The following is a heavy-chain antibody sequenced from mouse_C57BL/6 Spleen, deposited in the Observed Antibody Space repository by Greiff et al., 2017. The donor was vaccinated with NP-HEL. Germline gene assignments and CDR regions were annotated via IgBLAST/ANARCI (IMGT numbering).Heavy chain of an antibody. CDR3: AIYYGSSYAWFAY. CDR2: IDPSDSYT. D-gene: IGHD1-1*01. CDR1: GYTFTSYW. V-gene: IGHV1-69*01. J-gene: IGHJ3*01. Sequence: QVQLQQPGAELVMPGASVKLSCKASGYTFTSYWMHWVKQRPGQGLEWIGEIDPSDSYTNSNQKFKGKSTLTVDKSSSTAYMQLSSLTSEDSAVYYCAIYYGSSYAWFAYWGQGTLVTVSA.